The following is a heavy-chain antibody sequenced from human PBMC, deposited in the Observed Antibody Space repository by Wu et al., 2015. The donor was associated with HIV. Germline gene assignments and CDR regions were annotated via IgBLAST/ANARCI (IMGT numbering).Heavy chain of an antibody. CDR3: ARDHREVGATTDYYYYYMDV. Sequence: QVQLVQSGAEVKKPGASVKVSCKASGYSFTDYYMHWVRQAPGQGLEWMGWISPNTGDTYYAQRFQGRVTMTRDTSISTAYMELRRLKFDDTAVYYCARDHREVGATTDYYYYYMDVWGKGTTVTVSS. J-gene: IGHJ6*03. D-gene: IGHD1-26*01. V-gene: IGHV1-2*02. CDR2: ISPNTGDT. CDR1: GYSFTDYY.